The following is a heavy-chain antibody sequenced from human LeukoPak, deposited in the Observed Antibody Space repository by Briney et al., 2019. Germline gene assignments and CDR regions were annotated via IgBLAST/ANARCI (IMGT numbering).Heavy chain of an antibody. V-gene: IGHV4-39*01. CDR3: ARRSMVRGVISAFDI. CDR1: GGSMSSSKSY. Sequence: TLSLTCTVSGGSMSSSKSYWGWIRQPPGKGLEWIGTIYNSGSTYYNPSLKSRVTISIDTSKTQFSLKLSSVTAADTAVYYCARRSMVRGVISAFDIWGLGTMVTVSS. J-gene: IGHJ3*02. CDR2: IYNSGST. D-gene: IGHD3-10*01.